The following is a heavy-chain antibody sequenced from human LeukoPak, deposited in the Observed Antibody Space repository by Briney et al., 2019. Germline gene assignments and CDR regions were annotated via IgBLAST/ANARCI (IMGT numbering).Heavy chain of an antibody. CDR1: GFTFSTYA. CDR3: ARGPLGYRSSTSCYEPRYGMDV. J-gene: IGHJ6*02. D-gene: IGHD2-2*01. Sequence: PGGSLRLSCAASGFTFSTYAMNWVRQAPGKGLEWVSLISDSGDTTYYADSVKGRFTISRDNSKNTLSLQMNSLRAEDTAVYYCARGPLGYRSSTSCYEPRYGMDVWGQGTTVTVSS. CDR2: ISDSGDTT. V-gene: IGHV3-23*01.